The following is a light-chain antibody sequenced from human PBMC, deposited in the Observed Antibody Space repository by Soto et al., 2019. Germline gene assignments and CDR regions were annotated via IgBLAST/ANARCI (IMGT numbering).Light chain of an antibody. V-gene: IGLV2-14*01. J-gene: IGLJ2*01. CDR2: DVS. Sequence: QSALTQPASVSGSPGQSITICCTGTRSDIGAYNFVSWYQQHPGKAPKLMIYDVSIRPSGVSHRFSGSKSGNTASLTISGLQAEDEADYYCSSYAGSSTLVVFGGGTKLTVL. CDR3: SSYAGSSTLVV. CDR1: RSDIGAYNF.